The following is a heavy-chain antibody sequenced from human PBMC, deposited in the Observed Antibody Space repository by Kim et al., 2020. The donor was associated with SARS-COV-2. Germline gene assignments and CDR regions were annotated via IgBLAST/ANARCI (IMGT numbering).Heavy chain of an antibody. J-gene: IGHJ6*03. Sequence: SETLSLTCAVYGGSFSGYYWSWIRQPPGKGLEWIGEINHSGSTNYNPSLKSRVTISVDTSKNQFSLKLSSVTAADTAVYYCSVSVWEYYYYMDVWGKGTTVTVSS. CDR2: INHSGST. D-gene: IGHD1-26*01. CDR1: GGSFSGYY. CDR3: SVSVWEYYYYMDV. V-gene: IGHV4-34*01.